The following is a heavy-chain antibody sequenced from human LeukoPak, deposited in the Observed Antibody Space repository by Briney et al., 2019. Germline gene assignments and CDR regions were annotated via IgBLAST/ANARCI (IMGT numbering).Heavy chain of an antibody. CDR3: VRDGPWERVDFDY. Sequence: GGSLRLSCVASGFTLSSYWMYWVRQAPGEGLVWVSVISSDGSKINYADSVKGRFTISRDSAKNTLYLQMNSLRAEDTAVYYCVRDGPWERVDFDYWGQGTLVTVSS. J-gene: IGHJ4*02. D-gene: IGHD1-26*01. CDR2: ISSDGSKI. V-gene: IGHV3-74*01. CDR1: GFTLSSYW.